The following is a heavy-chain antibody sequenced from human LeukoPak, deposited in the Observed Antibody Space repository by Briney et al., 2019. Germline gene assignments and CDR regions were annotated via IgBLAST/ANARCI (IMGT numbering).Heavy chain of an antibody. CDR2: IYYSGST. D-gene: IGHD3-22*01. CDR3: ARATSDYYDSGAYYYYFDY. Sequence: PSETLSLTCTVSGGSISSGNYYWSWIRQHPGKGLEWIGYIYYSGSTYYNPSLKSRVTISVDTSKNQFSLKLSSVTAEDTAVYYCARATSDYYDSGAYYYYFDYWGQGTLVTVSS. J-gene: IGHJ4*02. CDR1: GGSISSGNYY. V-gene: IGHV4-31*03.